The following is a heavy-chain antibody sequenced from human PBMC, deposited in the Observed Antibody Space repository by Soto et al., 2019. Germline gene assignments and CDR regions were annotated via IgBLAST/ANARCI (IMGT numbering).Heavy chain of an antibody. D-gene: IGHD3-16*01. CDR3: AHLTGGWFDP. Sequence: QITLKESGPTLVKPTQTLTLTCTFSGFSLSTSGVGVGWIRQPPGKALEWLALIYWDDDKRYSPSLKSRLTIPKDPSKNQVVPTMTNMDPVDTATFYCAHLTGGWFDPWGQGTLVTVSS. CDR1: GFSLSTSGVG. V-gene: IGHV2-5*02. J-gene: IGHJ5*02. CDR2: IYWDDDK.